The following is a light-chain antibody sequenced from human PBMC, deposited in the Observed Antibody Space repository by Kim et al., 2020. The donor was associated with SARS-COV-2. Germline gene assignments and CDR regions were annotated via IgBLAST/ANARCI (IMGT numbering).Light chain of an antibody. CDR2: DAS. V-gene: IGKV3-11*01. J-gene: IGKJ5*01. CDR1: QSVSSY. Sequence: EIVLTQSPATLSLSPGERATLSCRASQSVSSYLALYQQKPGQAPRLLIYDASNRTTGIPARFSGSGSGTDFTLTISSLEPEDFAVYYCQQRSNWPRSITFGQGTRLEIK. CDR3: QQRSNWPRSIT.